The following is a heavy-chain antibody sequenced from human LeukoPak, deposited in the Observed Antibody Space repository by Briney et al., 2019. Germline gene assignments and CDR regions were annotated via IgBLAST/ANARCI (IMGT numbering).Heavy chain of an antibody. D-gene: IGHD1-26*01. CDR2: IYWGDDK. CDR1: GFSLSSSGVG. Sequence: SGPTLVNPTQTLTLTCTFSGFSLSSSGVGVGRIRQPPGKALEWLALIYWGDDKRYSPSLKSRLTITKDTSKNQVVLTMTNMDPVDTATYYCAHRRGTYYFQYWGQGTLVTVSS. J-gene: IGHJ4*02. CDR3: AHRRGTYYFQY. V-gene: IGHV2-5*02.